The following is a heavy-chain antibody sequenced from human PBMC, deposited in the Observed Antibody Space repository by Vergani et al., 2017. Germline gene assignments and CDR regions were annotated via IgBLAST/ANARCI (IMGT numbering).Heavy chain of an antibody. J-gene: IGHJ4*02. D-gene: IGHD5-24*01. V-gene: IGHV3-7*01. CDR1: GFTFSSYW. Sequence: VQLVESGGGLVQPGGSLRLSCAASGFTFSSYWMSWVRQAPGKGLEWVANIKQDGSEKYYVDSVKGRFTISRDNAKNSLYLQMNSLRAEDTAVYYCAQDTSSGGWLQRGNFDYWGQGTLVTVSS. CDR3: AQDTSSGGWLQRGNFDY. CDR2: IKQDGSEK.